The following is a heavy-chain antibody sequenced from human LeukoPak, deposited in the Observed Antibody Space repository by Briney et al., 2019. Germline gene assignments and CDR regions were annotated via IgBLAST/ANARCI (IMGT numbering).Heavy chain of an antibody. CDR3: TTMRGYYGMDV. Sequence: GGSLRLSCVVSGISLSNVWMSWVRQAPGKGLEWVGRIKSKTEGGTTDYAAPVKGRFTISRDDSKNTLYLQMSSLKAEDTGLYYCTTMRGYYGMDVWGQGTTFTVSS. V-gene: IGHV3-15*01. J-gene: IGHJ6*02. CDR1: GISLSNVW. CDR2: IKSKTEGGTT.